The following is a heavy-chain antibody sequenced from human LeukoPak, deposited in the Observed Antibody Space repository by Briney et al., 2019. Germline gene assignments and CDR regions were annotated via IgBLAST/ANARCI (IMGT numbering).Heavy chain of an antibody. J-gene: IGHJ6*03. V-gene: IGHV3-30*02. CDR2: TQYDGSNK. D-gene: IGHD3-9*01. CDR3: AKETEKDILTYYMDV. CDR1: GFTFSSYA. Sequence: PGGSLRLSCAASGFTFSSYAMHWVRQAPGKGLEWVAFTQYDGSNKYYADSVKGRFTISRDNSKNTLYLQMNSLRAEDTAVYYCAKETEKDILTYYMDVWGKGTTVTVSS.